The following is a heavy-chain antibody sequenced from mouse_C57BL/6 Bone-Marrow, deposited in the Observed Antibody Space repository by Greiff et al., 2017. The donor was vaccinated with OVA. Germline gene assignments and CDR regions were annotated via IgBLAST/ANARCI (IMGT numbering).Heavy chain of an antibody. CDR1: GYTFTSYG. CDR2: IYIGNGYT. V-gene: IGHV1-58*01. CDR3: ARRGGATGWYFDV. Sequence: EVQLVESGAELVKPGSSVKMSCKTSGYTFTSYGINWVKQRPGQGLDWIGYIYIGNGYTEYNEKFKGKATLTSDTSSSTAYMQLSSLTSEDSAVYYCARRGGATGWYFDVWGTGTTVTVSS. J-gene: IGHJ1*03.